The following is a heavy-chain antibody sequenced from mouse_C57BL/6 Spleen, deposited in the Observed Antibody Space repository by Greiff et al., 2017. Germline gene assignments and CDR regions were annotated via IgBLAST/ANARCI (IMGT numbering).Heavy chain of an antibody. V-gene: IGHV2-6-1*01. CDR3: ARQNGDGYAMDY. J-gene: IGHJ4*01. CDR1: GFSLTSYG. D-gene: IGHD4-1*01. CDR2: IWSGGST. Sequence: VQRVESGPGLVAPSQSLSITCTVSGFSLTSYGVHWVRQPPGKGLEWLVVIWSGGSTTYNSALKSRLSIRKDNSQSQVFLKMNRLQTDDTAMYYCARQNGDGYAMDYWGQGTSVTVSS.